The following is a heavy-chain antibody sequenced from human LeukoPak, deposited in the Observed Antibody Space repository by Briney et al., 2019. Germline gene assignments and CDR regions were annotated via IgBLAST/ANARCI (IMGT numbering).Heavy chain of an antibody. CDR2: ISGSGGST. V-gene: IGHV3-23*01. Sequence: TGGSLRLSCAASGFTFSSYAMSWVRQAPGKGLEWVSAISGSGGSTYYADSVKGRFTISRDDSKNTLYLQMNSLRAEDTAVYYCAKSLRGVYYYGMDVWGQGTTVTVSS. CDR1: GFTFSSYA. CDR3: AKSLRGVYYYGMDV. J-gene: IGHJ6*02. D-gene: IGHD3-10*01.